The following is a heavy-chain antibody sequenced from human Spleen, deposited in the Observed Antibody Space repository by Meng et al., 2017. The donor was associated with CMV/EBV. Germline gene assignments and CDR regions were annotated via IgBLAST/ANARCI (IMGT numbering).Heavy chain of an antibody. CDR2: IYYSGST. J-gene: IGHJ4*02. Sequence: SETLSLTCTVPGGSISSYYWSWIRQPPGKGLEWIGYIYYSGSTNYNPSLKSRVTISVGTSKNQFSLKLSSVTAADTAVYYCARDHCSGTSCYREIDYWGQGTLVTVSS. CDR3: ARDHCSGTSCYREIDY. D-gene: IGHD2-2*02. CDR1: GGSISSYY. V-gene: IGHV4-59*01.